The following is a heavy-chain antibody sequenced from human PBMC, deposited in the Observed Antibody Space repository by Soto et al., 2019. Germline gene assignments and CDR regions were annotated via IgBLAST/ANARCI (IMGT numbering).Heavy chain of an antibody. CDR2: IWYDGSNK. CDR1: GFTFSSYG. J-gene: IGHJ6*02. V-gene: IGHV3-33*01. Sequence: QVQLVESGGGVVQPGRSLRLSCAASGFTFSSYGMHWVRQAPGKGLEWVAVIWYDGSNKYYADSVKGRFTISRDNSKNTLYLQMNSLRAEATAVYYCARDTHLTVTHSCMDVWGQGTTVTVSS. D-gene: IGHD4-4*01. CDR3: ARDTHLTVTHSCMDV.